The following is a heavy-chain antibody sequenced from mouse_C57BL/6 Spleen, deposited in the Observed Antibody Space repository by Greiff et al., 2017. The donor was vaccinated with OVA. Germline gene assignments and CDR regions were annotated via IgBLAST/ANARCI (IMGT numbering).Heavy chain of an antibody. D-gene: IGHD2-3*01. CDR1: GYTFTSYW. CDR3: ARRDDGYYDAWFAY. V-gene: IGHV1-64*01. Sequence: QVQLQQPGAELVKPGASVKLSCKASGYTFTSYWMHWVKQRPGQGLEWIGMIHPNSGSTNYNEKFKSKATLTVDKSSSTAYMQLSSLTSEDSAVYYCARRDDGYYDAWFAYWGQGTLVTVSA. CDR2: IHPNSGST. J-gene: IGHJ3*01.